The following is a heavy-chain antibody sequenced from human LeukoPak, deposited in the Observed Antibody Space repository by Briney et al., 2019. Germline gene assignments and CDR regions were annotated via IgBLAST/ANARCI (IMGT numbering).Heavy chain of an antibody. CDR1: GFTFSSYG. J-gene: IGHJ4*02. Sequence: RTGGSLRLSCAASGFTFSSYGMSWVRQAPGKGLEWVSAISGSGGSTYYADSVKGRFTISRENSKNTLYLQMNSLRAEDTPVYYCAKGPLDIIHGTHYFDYWGQGTLVTVSS. CDR3: AKGPLDIIHGTHYFDY. D-gene: IGHD1-14*01. V-gene: IGHV3-23*01. CDR2: ISGSGGST.